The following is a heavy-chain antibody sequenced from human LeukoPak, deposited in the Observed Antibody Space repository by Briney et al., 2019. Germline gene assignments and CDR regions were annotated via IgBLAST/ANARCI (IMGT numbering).Heavy chain of an antibody. V-gene: IGHV4-59*01. CDR2: IYYSGST. Sequence: SETLSLTCTVSGGSISSYYWSWIRQPPGKGREWIGYIYYSGSTNYNPSLKSRVTISVDTSKKQFSLKLSSVTAADTAVYYCAGQYYYGNNWFDPWGQGILVTVSS. D-gene: IGHD3-10*01. CDR1: GGSISSYY. J-gene: IGHJ5*02. CDR3: AGQYYYGNNWFDP.